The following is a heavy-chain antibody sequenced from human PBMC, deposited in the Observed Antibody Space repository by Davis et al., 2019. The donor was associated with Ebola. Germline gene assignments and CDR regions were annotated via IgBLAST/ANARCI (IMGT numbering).Heavy chain of an antibody. D-gene: IGHD3-22*01. CDR2: FDREDGET. CDR1: EYTLAELS. V-gene: IGHV1-24*01. J-gene: IGHJ4*02. Sequence: ASVKVSCKVSEYTLAELSMHWVRQAPGKGLEWMGSFDREDGETIYAQKFQGRVTMTEDTSTDTAYLALTSLTSDDTAVYYCVKRDYYNSPGLGGYWGQGTLVTVSS. CDR3: VKRDYYNSPGLGGY.